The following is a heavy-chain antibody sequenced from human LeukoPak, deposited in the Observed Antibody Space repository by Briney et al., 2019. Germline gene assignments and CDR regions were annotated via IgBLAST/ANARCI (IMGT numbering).Heavy chain of an antibody. CDR3: ARSPLETGGAFDI. D-gene: IGHD1-1*01. J-gene: IGHJ3*02. Sequence: GGSLRLSCAASGFTFNAYWMSWVRQASGKGLEWVSNIKQDGSETYYVDSVKGRFTISRDNAENSLYLQMNSLRAEDTAVYFCARSPLETGGAFDIWGQGTMVIVSS. V-gene: IGHV3-7*01. CDR1: GFTFNAYW. CDR2: IKQDGSET.